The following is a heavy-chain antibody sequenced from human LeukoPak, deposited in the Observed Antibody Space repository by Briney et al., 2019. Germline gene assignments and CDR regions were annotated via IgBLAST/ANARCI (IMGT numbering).Heavy chain of an antibody. D-gene: IGHD2-21*02. CDR3: AKEGLVVTATPLWFDP. CDR2: ISGSGGST. CDR1: GFTFSSYA. V-gene: IGHV3-23*01. Sequence: PGGSLRLSCAASGFTFSSYAMSWVRQAPGKGQEWVSAISGSGGSTYYADSVKGRFTISRDNSKNTLYLQMNSLRAEDTAVYYCAKEGLVVTATPLWFDPWGQGTLVTVSS. J-gene: IGHJ5*02.